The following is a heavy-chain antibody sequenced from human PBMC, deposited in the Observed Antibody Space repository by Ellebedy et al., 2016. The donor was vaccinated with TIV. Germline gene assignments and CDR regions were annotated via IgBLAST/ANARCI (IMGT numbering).Heavy chain of an antibody. V-gene: IGHV3-23*01. D-gene: IGHD6-19*01. Sequence: GESLKISCAASGFTFSSYAMSWVRQAPGKGLEWVSAISGSGGSTYYADSVKGRFTISRDNSKNTLYLQMNSLRVEDTAVYYCAKDRGSGWSRFDYWGQGILVTVSS. CDR1: GFTFSSYA. CDR2: ISGSGGST. CDR3: AKDRGSGWSRFDY. J-gene: IGHJ4*02.